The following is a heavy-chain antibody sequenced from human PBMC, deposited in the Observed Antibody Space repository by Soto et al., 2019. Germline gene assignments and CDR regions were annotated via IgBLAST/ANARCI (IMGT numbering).Heavy chain of an antibody. D-gene: IGHD3-22*01. V-gene: IGHV3-53*01. CDR1: GFTVSSNY. CDR2: IYSGGST. CDR3: AREGRGYESSGYLYPLYYGMDV. J-gene: IGHJ6*02. Sequence: PGGSLRLSCAASGFTVSSNYMSWVRQAPGKGLEWVSVIYSGGSTYYADSVKGRFTISRDNSKNTLYLQMNSLRAEDTAVYYCAREGRGYESSGYLYPLYYGMDVWGQGTTVTVSS.